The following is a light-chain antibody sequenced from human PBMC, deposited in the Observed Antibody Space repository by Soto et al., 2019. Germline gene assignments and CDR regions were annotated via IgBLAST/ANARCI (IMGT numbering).Light chain of an antibody. CDR2: KAS. J-gene: IGKJ2*01. Sequence: DIQMTHSPSTLSASVGDRVTITCRASQSISSWLAWYQQKPGKAPKLLIYKASSLESGVPSRFSGSGSGTEFTLTISSLQPDDVATSYCQQYNSYPRYTFGQGTKLEIK. CDR3: QQYNSYPRYT. V-gene: IGKV1-5*03. CDR1: QSISSW.